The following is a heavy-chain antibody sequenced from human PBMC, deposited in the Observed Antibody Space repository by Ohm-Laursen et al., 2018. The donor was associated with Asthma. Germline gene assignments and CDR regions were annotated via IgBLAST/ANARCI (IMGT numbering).Heavy chain of an antibody. CDR3: ARTYRYVSGSYWGNFYYVMDV. CDR2: ISGSGDNI. D-gene: IGHD3-10*01. CDR1: GFTFSSFN. V-gene: IGHV3-48*02. Sequence: SLRLSCTAFGFTFSSFNMNWVRQAPGKGLEWVSYISGSGDNIYYVDSVKGRFTISRDNARNSLHLQMSSLRDEDTAVYYCARTYRYVSGSYWGNFYYVMDVWGQGTTVTVSS. J-gene: IGHJ6*02.